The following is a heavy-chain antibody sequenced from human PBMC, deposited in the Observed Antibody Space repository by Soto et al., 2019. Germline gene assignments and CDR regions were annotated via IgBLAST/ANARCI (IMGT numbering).Heavy chain of an antibody. D-gene: IGHD3-10*01. J-gene: IGHJ4*02. Sequence: GGSLRLSCAASGFTFSNYAMTWVRQAPGKGPEWISTVNNGGGGTYYADSVKSRFTISRDNSKNTLYLQVSSLRAEDTAVYYCAKERLGRGIDYWGQGILVTVSS. CDR2: VNNGGGGT. CDR1: GFTFSNYA. V-gene: IGHV3-23*01. CDR3: AKERLGRGIDY.